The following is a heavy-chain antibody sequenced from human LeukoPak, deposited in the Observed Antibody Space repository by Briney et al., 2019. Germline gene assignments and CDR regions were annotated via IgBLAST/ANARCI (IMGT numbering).Heavy chain of an antibody. CDR1: GFTFSSYG. V-gene: IGHV3-30*02. Sequence: PGGSLRLSCAASGFTFSSYGMHWLRQAPGKGLEGVAFIRYDGSKKYYADPVKGRFTISRENYKKTRYLQMNSLRAEDTAVYYCAKDLATTAPGGYFDYWGQGTLVTVSS. CDR3: AKDLATTAPGGYFDY. J-gene: IGHJ4*02. CDR2: IRYDGSKK. D-gene: IGHD4-11*01.